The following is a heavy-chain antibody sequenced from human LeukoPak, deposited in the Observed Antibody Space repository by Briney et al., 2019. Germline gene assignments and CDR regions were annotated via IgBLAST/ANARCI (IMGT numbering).Heavy chain of an antibody. CDR3: AKDSTVAGTFAFDI. Sequence: GGSLRLSCAASGFTFSSYGMHWVRQAPGKGLEWVAVISYDGSNKYYADSVKGRLTISRDNSKNTLYLQMNSLRAEDTAVYYCAKDSTVAGTFAFDIWGQGTMVTVSS. V-gene: IGHV3-30*18. J-gene: IGHJ3*02. CDR2: ISYDGSNK. CDR1: GFTFSSYG. D-gene: IGHD6-19*01.